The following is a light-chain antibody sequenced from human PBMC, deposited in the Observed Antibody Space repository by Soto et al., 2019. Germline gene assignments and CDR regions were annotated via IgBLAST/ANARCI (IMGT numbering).Light chain of an antibody. J-gene: IGKJ5*01. CDR3: QQYNNWPIT. V-gene: IGKV3-15*01. Sequence: EIVLTQSPATLSVSPGDRVTLSCRASQSVDINLAWYQQRAGQAPRLLIYDASTRALDTPARFAGSGSGTEFTLTISSLQSEDFAVYFCQQYNNWPITFGQGTRLEIK. CDR1: QSVDIN. CDR2: DAS.